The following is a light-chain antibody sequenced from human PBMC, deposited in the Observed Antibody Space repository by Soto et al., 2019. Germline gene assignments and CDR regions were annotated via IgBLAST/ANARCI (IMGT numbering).Light chain of an antibody. Sequence: EIVLTQSPATLSLSPGEGATLSCRASQSVATYLAWYQQKPGQAPRLLIYDISTRAPGIPARFSGSGSAADFTLTISSLEPEDSALYHCQQRSRWPPVTFGQGTRLEI. J-gene: IGKJ5*01. V-gene: IGKV3-11*01. CDR2: DIS. CDR3: QQRSRWPPVT. CDR1: QSVATY.